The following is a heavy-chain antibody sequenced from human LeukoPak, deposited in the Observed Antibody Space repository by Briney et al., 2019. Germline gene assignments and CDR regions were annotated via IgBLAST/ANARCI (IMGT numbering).Heavy chain of an antibody. CDR3: AKGSRDGYNFDY. D-gene: IGHD5-24*01. CDR2: ISGSGGST. CDR1: GFTFSSYA. Sequence: GGSLRLSCAASGFTFSSYAMSWVRQAPGMGLEWVSAISGSGGSTYYADSVKGRFTISRDNSKNTLYLQMNSLRAEDTAVYYCAKGSRDGYNFDYWGQGTLVTVSS. V-gene: IGHV3-23*01. J-gene: IGHJ4*02.